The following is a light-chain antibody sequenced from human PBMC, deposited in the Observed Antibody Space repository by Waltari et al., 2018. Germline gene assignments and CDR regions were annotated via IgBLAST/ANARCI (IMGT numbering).Light chain of an antibody. CDR2: AAS. CDR1: QSISRY. J-gene: IGKJ2*01. Sequence: DIQMTQSPSSLSASVGDRVTITCRASQSISRYLNWYQQKTGKAPKLLIYAASSLQSGVPSRVSGSGSGTDFTLTISSLQPEDFATYYCQQSYSTPYTFGQGTKLEIK. CDR3: QQSYSTPYT. V-gene: IGKV1-39*01.